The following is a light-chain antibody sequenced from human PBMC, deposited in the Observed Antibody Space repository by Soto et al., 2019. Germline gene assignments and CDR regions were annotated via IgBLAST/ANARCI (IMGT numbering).Light chain of an antibody. CDR3: QQYNNWPLT. V-gene: IGKV3-15*01. Sequence: IVMTQAPATPSLSPGERATVSFRGSQSVSSNLAWYQQKPGQAPRLLIYGASTRATGIPARLSGSGSGTEFTLTISSLQSEDFAVYYCQQYNNWPLTFGQGTKVDIK. J-gene: IGKJ1*01. CDR1: QSVSSN. CDR2: GAS.